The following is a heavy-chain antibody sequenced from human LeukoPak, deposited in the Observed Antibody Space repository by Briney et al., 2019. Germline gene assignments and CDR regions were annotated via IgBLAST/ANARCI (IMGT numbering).Heavy chain of an antibody. CDR1: GFTFSSYA. CDR3: AKLYGDYFYYYYMDV. CDR2: ISASGGTT. V-gene: IGHV3-23*01. J-gene: IGHJ6*03. D-gene: IGHD4-17*01. Sequence: GGSLRLSCAASGFTFSSYAMCWVRQAPGKGLEWVSAISASGGTTYYADSVKGRFTISRDNSKNTPYLQMNSLRAEDTAVYYCAKLYGDYFYYYYMDVWGKGTTVTVSS.